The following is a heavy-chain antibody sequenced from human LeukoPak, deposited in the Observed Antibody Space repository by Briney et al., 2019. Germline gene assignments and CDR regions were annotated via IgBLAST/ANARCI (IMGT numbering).Heavy chain of an antibody. D-gene: IGHD3-10*01. CDR2: ISAYNGNT. V-gene: IGHV1-18*01. Sequence: GASVKVPYKASGYTLTRYGISWVRQAPGQGLEWMGWISAYNGNTNYAQKLQGRVTMTTDTSTSTAYMELRSLRSDDTAVYYCARDYYHNWFDPWGQGTLVTVSS. J-gene: IGHJ5*02. CDR1: GYTLTRYG. CDR3: ARDYYHNWFDP.